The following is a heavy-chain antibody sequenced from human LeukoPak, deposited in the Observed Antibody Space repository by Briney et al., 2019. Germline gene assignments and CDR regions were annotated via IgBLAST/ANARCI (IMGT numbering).Heavy chain of an antibody. CDR2: IYYSGST. D-gene: IGHD2-2*01. CDR3: ARARYANAWYAFDI. J-gene: IGHJ3*02. V-gene: IGHV4-59*08. CDR1: GGSISSYY. Sequence: PLETLSLTCTVSGGSISSYYWSWIRQPPGKGLEWIGYIYYSGSTNYNPSLKSRVTISVDTSKNQFSLKLSSVTAADTAIYYCARARYANAWYAFDIWGHGTMVTVSS.